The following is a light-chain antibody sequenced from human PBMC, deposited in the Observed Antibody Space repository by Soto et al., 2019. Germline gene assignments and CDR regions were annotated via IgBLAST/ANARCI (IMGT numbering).Light chain of an antibody. CDR1: QSVSSY. CDR3: QPRSNWPPT. J-gene: IGKJ2*01. Sequence: EIVLTQSPATLSLSPGERATLSCRASQSVSSYLAWYQQKPGQAPRLLIYDASNRATGIPARFSGSGSGTDFTLTISSLEPEDFAVYYGQPRSNWPPTFGQGTKLEIK. CDR2: DAS. V-gene: IGKV3-11*01.